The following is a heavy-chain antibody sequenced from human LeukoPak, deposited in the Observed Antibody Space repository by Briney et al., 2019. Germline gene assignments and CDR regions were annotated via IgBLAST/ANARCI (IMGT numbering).Heavy chain of an antibody. J-gene: IGHJ5*02. CDR3: ARDPIRISGLVAYDP. D-gene: IGHD5-12*01. V-gene: IGHV7-4-1*02. CDR1: GYAFTEYA. CDR2: INTYTGNP. Sequence: GASVKVSCKASGYAFTEYAMNWVRQAPGQGLEWMGWINTYTGNPTYGQGFTGRFVFSLDTSVSTAYLQISSLKAEDSAVYYCARDPIRISGLVAYDPWGQGTLVTVSS.